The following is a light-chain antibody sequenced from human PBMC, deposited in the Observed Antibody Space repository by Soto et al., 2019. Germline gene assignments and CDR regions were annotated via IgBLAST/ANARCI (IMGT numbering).Light chain of an antibody. Sequence: EIGLTQSPGTLSLSPGERATLSCRASQSVSSSYLAWYQQKPGQAPRLLIYGASSRATGIPDRFSGSGSGTDFTLTISRLEPEDFAVYSCQQYGSSPPTVGQGTRLEIK. CDR1: QSVSSSY. CDR2: GAS. J-gene: IGKJ5*01. V-gene: IGKV3-20*01. CDR3: QQYGSSPPT.